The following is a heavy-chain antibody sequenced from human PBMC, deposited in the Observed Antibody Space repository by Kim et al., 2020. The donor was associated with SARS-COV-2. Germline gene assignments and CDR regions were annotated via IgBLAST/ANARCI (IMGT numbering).Heavy chain of an antibody. Sequence: GGSLRLSCAASGFTFSNAWMSWVRQAPGKGLEWVGRIKSKTDGGTTDYAAPVKGRFTISRDDSKNTLYPQMNSLKTEDTAVYYCTTGPSSGWYRGYYYYVMDVWGQGTTVTVSS. D-gene: IGHD6-19*01. CDR2: IKSKTDGGTT. CDR3: TTGPSSGWYRGYYYYVMDV. J-gene: IGHJ6*02. CDR1: GFTFSNAW. V-gene: IGHV3-15*01.